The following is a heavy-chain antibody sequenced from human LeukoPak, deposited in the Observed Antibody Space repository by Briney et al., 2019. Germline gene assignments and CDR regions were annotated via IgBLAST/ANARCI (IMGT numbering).Heavy chain of an antibody. Sequence: SETLSLTCTVSGGSISSYYWSWIRQPPGKGLERIGYIYYSGSTKYNPSIKSRVTISVDTSKNQFSLKLSSMTAADTAVYYCARHTGGWGSFDYLGQGTLVTVSS. V-gene: IGHV4-59*08. CDR3: ARHTGGWGSFDY. J-gene: IGHJ4*02. CDR1: GGSISSYY. CDR2: IYYSGST. D-gene: IGHD7-27*01.